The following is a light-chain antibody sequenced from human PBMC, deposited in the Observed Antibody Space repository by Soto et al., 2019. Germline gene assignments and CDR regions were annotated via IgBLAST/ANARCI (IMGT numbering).Light chain of an antibody. CDR1: QGISSS. J-gene: IGKJ4*01. CDR2: AAS. V-gene: IGKV1-27*01. Sequence: DIQMTQSPSSLSASVGDRVTITCRASQGISSSLAWYQQRPGKVPKLLIYAASTLQSVVPSRFSGSGSGTDFTLTITSLQPEDGANYYCQMYNSAPPLTFGGGTKVEIK. CDR3: QMYNSAPPLT.